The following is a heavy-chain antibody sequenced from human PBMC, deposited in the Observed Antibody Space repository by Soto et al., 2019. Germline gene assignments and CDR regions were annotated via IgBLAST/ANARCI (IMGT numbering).Heavy chain of an antibody. CDR1: GFSFNDYA. D-gene: IGHD3-22*01. CDR3: SRGTYYPQSSGLHADY. Sequence: GGSLRLSCAPSGFSFNDYAMYWVRQAPGQGLEWVAIISSDGHHQFYLDNLRGRFTVSRDNSKNTLYLQMNSLRPEDTAVYYCSRGTYYPQSSGLHADYWGPGTVVTVSS. J-gene: IGHJ4*02. CDR2: ISSDGHHQ. V-gene: IGHV3-30*03.